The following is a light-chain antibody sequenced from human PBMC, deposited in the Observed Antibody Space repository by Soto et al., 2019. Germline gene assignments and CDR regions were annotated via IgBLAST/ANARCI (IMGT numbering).Light chain of an antibody. V-gene: IGLV1-51*01. CDR1: SSNIGAVYD. CDR2: DNN. Sequence: QSVLTQPPSVSGAPGQRVTISCTGSSSNIGAVYDVHWYQQLPGTAPKLLIYDNNKRPSGIPDRFSGSKSGTSATLGITGLQTGDEADYYCGTWDTSLSAGVFGAGTKVTVL. J-gene: IGLJ2*01. CDR3: GTWDTSLSAGV.